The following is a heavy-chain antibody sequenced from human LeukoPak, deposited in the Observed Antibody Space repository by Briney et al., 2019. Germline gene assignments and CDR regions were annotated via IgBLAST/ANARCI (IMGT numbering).Heavy chain of an antibody. CDR1: GFTFSSYS. V-gene: IGHV3-21*01. CDR3: ARALAAAADY. J-gene: IGHJ4*02. D-gene: IGHD6-13*01. Sequence: GVSLRLSCAASGFTFSSYSMSWVRQAPGKGLEWVSSISSSSSYIYYADSVKGRFTISRDNAKNSLYLQMNSLRAEDTAVYYCARALAAAADYWGQGALVTVSS. CDR2: ISSSSSYI.